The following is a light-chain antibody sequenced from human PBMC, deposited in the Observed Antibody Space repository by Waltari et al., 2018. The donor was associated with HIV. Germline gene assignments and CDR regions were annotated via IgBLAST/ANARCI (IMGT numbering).Light chain of an antibody. CDR2: AVS. J-gene: IGKJ2*01. CDR1: QSITTY. Sequence: IQMTQSPSSLSASVGDRVTITCRASQSITTYFNWYQQKPGKAPKLLIFAVSTLQGGVPSRFIGSGSGTDFTLTINNLQPEDFATYYCQQAYSAPYTFGLGTKLEIK. CDR3: QQAYSAPYT. V-gene: IGKV1-39*01.